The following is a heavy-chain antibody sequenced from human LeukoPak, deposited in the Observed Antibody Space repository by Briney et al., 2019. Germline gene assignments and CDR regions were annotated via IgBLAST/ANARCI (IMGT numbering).Heavy chain of an antibody. CDR2: ITSSGTTI. CDR1: GFSFNNYE. Sequence: GGSLRLSCAGSGFSFNNYEMNWVRQAPGKGLEWISYITSSGTTIYYADSVRGRFTISRDNAKSSLYLQMNSLSVEDTAVYYCARDGRELPTNYYYYYYYMDVWGKGTTVTVSS. D-gene: IGHD1-26*01. CDR3: ARDGRELPTNYYYYYYYMDV. V-gene: IGHV3-48*03. J-gene: IGHJ6*03.